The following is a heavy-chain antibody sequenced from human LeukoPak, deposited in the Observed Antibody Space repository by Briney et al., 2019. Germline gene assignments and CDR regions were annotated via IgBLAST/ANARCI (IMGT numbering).Heavy chain of an antibody. Sequence: GASVRVSCKASGYTFIGYYIHWVRQAPGQGLEWVGWINPNSGGTNYAQKFQGRVTMTRDTSISTAYMELSRLKSDDKAVYYCARAEKFWSGYYGFDPWGQGTLVTVSS. CDR2: INPNSGGT. V-gene: IGHV1-2*02. CDR1: GYTFIGYY. CDR3: ARAEKFWSGYYGFDP. J-gene: IGHJ5*02. D-gene: IGHD3-3*01.